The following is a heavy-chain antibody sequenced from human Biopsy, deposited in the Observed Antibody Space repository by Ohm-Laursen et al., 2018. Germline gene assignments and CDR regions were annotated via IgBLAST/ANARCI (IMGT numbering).Heavy chain of an antibody. D-gene: IGHD1-1*01. CDR1: GFTFSSYA. Sequence: RSLRLSRAASGFTFSSYAMHWVRQAPGKGLEWVALIWYDGSNPYYVDSVKGRFTISRDNSKDILSLEMNSLRAEDTAVYYCARDTTGYYYAFDIWGRGTLVTVSS. V-gene: IGHV3-33*01. CDR2: IWYDGSNP. CDR3: ARDTTGYYYAFDI. J-gene: IGHJ3*02.